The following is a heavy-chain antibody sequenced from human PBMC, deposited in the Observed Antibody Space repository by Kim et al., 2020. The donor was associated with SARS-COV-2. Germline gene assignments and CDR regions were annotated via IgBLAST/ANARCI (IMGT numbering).Heavy chain of an antibody. CDR3: VKDFTSWKYFDY. Sequence: GGSLRLSCSASGLTFKNYAMHWVRQAPGKGLEYVSGISSNGGSTYYGDSVMGRFTISRDNSKNTLSLQMSSLRTEDTAVYHCVKDFTSWKYFDYWGQGTLVTVSS. V-gene: IGHV3-64D*09. CDR2: ISSNGGST. CDR1: GLTFKNYA. D-gene: IGHD2-2*01. J-gene: IGHJ4*02.